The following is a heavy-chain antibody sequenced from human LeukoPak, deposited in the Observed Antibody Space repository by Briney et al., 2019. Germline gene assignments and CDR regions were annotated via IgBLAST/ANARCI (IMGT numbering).Heavy chain of an antibody. CDR3: ARDCSSTSCYEPKY. V-gene: IGHV3-23*01. CDR1: RFTFSSYA. D-gene: IGHD2-2*01. Sequence: PGGSLRLSCAASRFTFSSYAMSWVRQAPGTGLEWVSSISGTGGSTYYADSVKGRFTISRDYSKNTLYLQMNSLRDEDTAVYYCARDCSSTSCYEPKYWGQGTLVTVSS. CDR2: ISGTGGST. J-gene: IGHJ4*02.